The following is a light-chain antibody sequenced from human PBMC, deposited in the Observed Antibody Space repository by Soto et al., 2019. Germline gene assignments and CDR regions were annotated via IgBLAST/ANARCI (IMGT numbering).Light chain of an antibody. Sequence: QTVVTQEPSFSGSPGGTVILTCGLTSASVSTSYDPSWYQQRPGLAPRTLIYNTTTRSSGVPDRFSGSILANKAAVTITVAESDDEYDYLCALYVGSGTVVFGGGTKVTVL. J-gene: IGLJ2*01. V-gene: IGLV8-61*01. CDR2: NTT. CDR3: ALYVGSGTVV. CDR1: SASVSTSYD.